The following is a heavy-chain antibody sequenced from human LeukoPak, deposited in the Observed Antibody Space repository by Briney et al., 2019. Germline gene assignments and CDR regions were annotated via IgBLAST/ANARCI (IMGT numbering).Heavy chain of an antibody. V-gene: IGHV3-23*01. CDR3: ARDRVAVAVKRGYFDY. D-gene: IGHD6-19*01. CDR2: ISGGGGST. CDR1: GFTFSDYA. Sequence: GGSLRLSCAASGFTFSDYAMSWVRQAPGKGLEWVSSISGGGGSTYYADSVKGRFTISRDNSKNTLYPQMISLRAEDTAVYYCARDRVAVAVKRGYFDYWGQGTLVTVSS. J-gene: IGHJ4*02.